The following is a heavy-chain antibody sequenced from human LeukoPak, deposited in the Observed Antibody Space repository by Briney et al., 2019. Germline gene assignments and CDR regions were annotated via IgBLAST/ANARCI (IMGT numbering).Heavy chain of an antibody. CDR1: GYTFTDYY. Sequence: ASVKVSCKASGYTFTDYYMHWVRQAPGQGLEWMGWINPKSGGRSYAQRFQGRVTMTRNTSISTAYMELSRLRSDDTAVYYCATGERLVPAAMWFDYWGQGTLVTVSS. J-gene: IGHJ4*02. CDR3: ATGERLVPAAMWFDY. CDR2: INPKSGGR. D-gene: IGHD2-2*01. V-gene: IGHV1-2*02.